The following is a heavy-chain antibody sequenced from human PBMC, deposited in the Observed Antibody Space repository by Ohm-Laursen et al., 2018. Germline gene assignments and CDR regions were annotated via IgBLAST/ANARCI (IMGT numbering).Heavy chain of an antibody. J-gene: IGHJ6*02. CDR2: ITSSSNYI. CDR3: AKDRKTDYYYGMDV. D-gene: IGHD2-21*02. V-gene: IGHV3-21*04. Sequence: SLRLSCTASGFTFSSYSMNWVRQAPGKGLEWVSSITSSSNYIYYADSVKGRFTISRDNAKNSLYLQMNSLRAEDTALYYCAKDRKTDYYYGMDVWGQGTTVTVSS. CDR1: GFTFSSYS.